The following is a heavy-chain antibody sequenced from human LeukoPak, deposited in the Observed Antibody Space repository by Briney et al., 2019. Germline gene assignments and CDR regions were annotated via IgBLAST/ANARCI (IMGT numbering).Heavy chain of an antibody. D-gene: IGHD3-10*02. J-gene: IGHJ6*04. V-gene: IGHV3-48*03. CDR2: ISSSGSTI. CDR1: GFTFSSYA. Sequence: GRSLRLSCAASGFTFSSYAMHWVRQAPGEGLEWVSYISSSGSTIYYADSVKGRFTISRDNAKNSLYLQMNSLRAENTAVYYCAELGITMIGGVWGKGTTVTISS. CDR3: AELGITMIGGV.